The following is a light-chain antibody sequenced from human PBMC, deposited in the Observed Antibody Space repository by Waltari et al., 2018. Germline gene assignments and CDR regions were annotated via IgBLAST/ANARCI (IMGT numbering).Light chain of an antibody. J-gene: IGLJ3*02. CDR1: TRVVGGYAY. CDR3: CAYAYTYWV. V-gene: IGLV2-11*01. Sequence: QLALPRSRQVSGSPGQSVTIPCTGTTRVVGGYAYVSWYQQHPGKAPKLVIFVVFKGPSGGPDRFSASKSGNTASLTISGLQADDEADYYCCAYAYTYWVFGGGTKVTVL. CDR2: VVF.